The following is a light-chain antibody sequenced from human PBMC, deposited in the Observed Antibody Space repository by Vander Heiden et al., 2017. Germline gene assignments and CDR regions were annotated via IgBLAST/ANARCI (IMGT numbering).Light chain of an antibody. V-gene: IGKV2-30*01. CDR2: KVS. CDR1: QSLVYSDGNTY. Sequence: DVVLTQSPLSLHVTLGPPASISCRSSQSLVYSDGNTYLNWFHQRPGQSPRRLIYKVSNRDSGVPDRFSGSESGTDFTLKISRVEAEEVGIYYCMQGTHWPYSFGQGTKLEMK. CDR3: MQGTHWPYS. J-gene: IGKJ2*01.